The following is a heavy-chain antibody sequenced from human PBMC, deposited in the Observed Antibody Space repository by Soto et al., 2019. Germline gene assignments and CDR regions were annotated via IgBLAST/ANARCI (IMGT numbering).Heavy chain of an antibody. J-gene: IGHJ4*02. CDR1: GFTFSNAW. CDR2: IKSKTDGGTT. Sequence: PGGSLRLSCAASGFTFSNAWMSWVRQAPGKGLEWVGRIKSKTDGGTTDYADSVKGRFTISRDNAKNSLYLQMNSLRAEDTAVYYCASGLFNRRGVWSGYPLITEFDYWGQGTLVTVSS. CDR3: ASGLFNRRGVWSGYPLITEFDY. V-gene: IGHV3-15*01. D-gene: IGHD3-3*01.